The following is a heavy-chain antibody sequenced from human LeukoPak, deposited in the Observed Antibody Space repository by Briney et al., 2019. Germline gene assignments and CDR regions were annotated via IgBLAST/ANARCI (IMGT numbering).Heavy chain of an antibody. CDR2: INHSGST. D-gene: IGHD2-15*01. J-gene: IGHJ6*03. V-gene: IGHV4-34*01. CDR3: ARQPTPYCSGGSCYYYYYMDV. Sequence: SETLSLTCAVYGGSFSGYYWSWIRQPPGKGLEWIGEINHSGSTNYNPSLKSRVTISVDTSKNQFSLKLSSVTAADTAVYYCARQPTPYCSGGSCYYYYYMDVWGKGTTVTISS. CDR1: GGSFSGYY.